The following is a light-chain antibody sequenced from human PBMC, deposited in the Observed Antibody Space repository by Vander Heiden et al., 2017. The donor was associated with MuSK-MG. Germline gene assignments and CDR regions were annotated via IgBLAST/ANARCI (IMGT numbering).Light chain of an antibody. V-gene: IGLV1-40*01. CDR2: GTK. CDR1: SSNIGAGYE. CDR3: QAYDSSLSGSI. J-gene: IGLJ2*01. Sequence: QSVLTQPPSVSGAPGQKVIISCAGSSSNIGAGYEVHWYQHLPGTVPKVRIYGTKNRPSGIPDRFSASKSGTSASLAITGLQVEDEADYYCQAYDSSLSGSIFGGGTRVTVL.